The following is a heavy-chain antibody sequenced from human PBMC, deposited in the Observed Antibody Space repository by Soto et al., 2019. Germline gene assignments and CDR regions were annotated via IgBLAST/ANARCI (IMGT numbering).Heavy chain of an antibody. CDR1: GFTFSSDG. J-gene: IGHJ4*02. V-gene: IGHV3-30*18. D-gene: IGHD3-3*01. CDR2: ISYDGSNK. Sequence: GGSLRLPCAASGFTFSSDGMLWVRQVLGKGLEWVAVISYDGSNKYYADSVKGRFTISRDNSKNTLYLQMNSLRAEDTAVYYCAKDLEESTIFGVVHQTGWDYWGQGTLVTVSS. CDR3: AKDLEESTIFGVVHQTGWDY.